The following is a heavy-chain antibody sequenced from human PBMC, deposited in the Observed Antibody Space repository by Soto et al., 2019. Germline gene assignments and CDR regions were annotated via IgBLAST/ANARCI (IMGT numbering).Heavy chain of an antibody. CDR2: INHSGST. CDR3: ARGLSITMLQWTSGTNWFDP. CDR1: GGSFSGYY. J-gene: IGHJ5*02. Sequence: QVQLQQWGAGLLKPSETLSLTCAVYGGSFSGYYWSWIRQPPGKGLEWIGEINHSGSTNYNPSLKSRVTISVDTSKNPFSLKLSSVTDEDTAVYYCARGLSITMLQWTSGTNWFDPWGQGTLVTVSS. D-gene: IGHD3-10*01. V-gene: IGHV4-34*01.